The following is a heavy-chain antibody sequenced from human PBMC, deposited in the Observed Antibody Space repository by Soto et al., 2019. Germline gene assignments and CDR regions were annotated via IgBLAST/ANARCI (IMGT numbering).Heavy chain of an antibody. V-gene: IGHV4-4*02. CDR2: IYHSGSS. Sequence: SETLSLTCAVSGGSISSSSWWSWVRQPPGKGLEWIGEIYHSGSSNSNPSLKSRVTISVDKSKNQFSLNLSSVTAADTAVYYCARKDYYDSSGRSYDYWGQGTVVTVS. D-gene: IGHD3-22*01. CDR3: ARKDYYDSSGRSYDY. CDR1: GGSISSSSW. J-gene: IGHJ4*02.